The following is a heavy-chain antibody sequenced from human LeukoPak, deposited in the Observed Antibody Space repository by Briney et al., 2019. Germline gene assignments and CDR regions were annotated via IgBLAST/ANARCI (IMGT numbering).Heavy chain of an antibody. Sequence: PGGSLRLSCAASGFTFSSYAMSWVRQAPGKGLEWVSAISGSGGSTYYADSVKGRITISRDNSKNTLYLQMNSLRAEDTAVYYCAKADSSYYDILTGYYSYYGMDVWGQGTTVTVSS. CDR1: GFTFSSYA. D-gene: IGHD3-9*01. CDR2: ISGSGGST. CDR3: AKADSSYYDILTGYYSYYGMDV. V-gene: IGHV3-23*01. J-gene: IGHJ6*02.